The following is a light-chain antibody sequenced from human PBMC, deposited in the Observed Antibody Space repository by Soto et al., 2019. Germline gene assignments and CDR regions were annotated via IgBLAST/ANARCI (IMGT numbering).Light chain of an antibody. CDR2: AAS. Sequence: DIQMTQSPSSLSASVGDRVTLTCRASQSISTYLNWYQQKPGKAPKLLIYAASDLQSGVPSRFSGSGSGTDFTLTISSLQPEDFATYYCQQSYSTLLITFGQGTRLEIK. J-gene: IGKJ5*01. CDR3: QQSYSTLLIT. CDR1: QSISTY. V-gene: IGKV1-39*01.